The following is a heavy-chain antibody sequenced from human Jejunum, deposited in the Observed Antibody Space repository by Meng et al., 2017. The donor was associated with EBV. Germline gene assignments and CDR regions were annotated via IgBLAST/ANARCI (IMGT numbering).Heavy chain of an antibody. CDR3: ARDERLGPYYFEY. D-gene: IGHD1-1*01. CDR1: GYTFTTYG. CDR2: INTGNGDT. J-gene: IGHJ4*02. V-gene: IGHV1-3*04. Sequence: LVQSGAEVKKPEASVKISCSASGYTFTTYGIHWLRQAPGERLELMGWINTGNGDTLYAQKFQGRVTITRDTSANTVYMDLSSLLSEDTAMYYCARDERLGPYYFEYWGQGTLVTVSS.